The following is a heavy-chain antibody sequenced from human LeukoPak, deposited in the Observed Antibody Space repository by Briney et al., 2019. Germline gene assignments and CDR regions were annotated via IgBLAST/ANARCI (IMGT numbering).Heavy chain of an antibody. CDR3: ARQAAAEDAFDI. CDR2: IYYSGST. Sequence: PSQTLSLTCTVSGGSISSGGYYWSWIRQHPGKGLEWIGYIYYSGSTYYNPSLKSRVTISVDTSKNQFSLKLSSVTAADTAVYYCARQAAAEDAFDIWGKGTMVTVSS. J-gene: IGHJ3*02. V-gene: IGHV4-31*03. CDR1: GGSISSGGYY. D-gene: IGHD6-13*01.